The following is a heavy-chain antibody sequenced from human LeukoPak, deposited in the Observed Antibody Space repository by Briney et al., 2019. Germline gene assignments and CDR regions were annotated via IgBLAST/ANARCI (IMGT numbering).Heavy chain of an antibody. CDR1: GFTYGDYA. J-gene: IGHJ4*02. Sequence: GGSLRLSCTASGFTYGDYAMSWVRQAPGKGLEWVGFISSKAYGGTAEYAASVKGRFTISRDDSKSIAYLQMNSLKTEDTAVYYCTKSGTAIVGTTAAYYFDYWGQGTLVTVPS. CDR3: TKSGTAIVGTTAAYYFDY. V-gene: IGHV3-49*04. D-gene: IGHD1-26*01. CDR2: ISSKAYGGTA.